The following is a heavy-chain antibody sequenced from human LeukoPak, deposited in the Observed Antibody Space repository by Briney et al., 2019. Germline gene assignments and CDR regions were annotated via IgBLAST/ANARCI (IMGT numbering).Heavy chain of an antibody. CDR1: GFTVSSNY. V-gene: IGHV3-53*01. CDR3: ARYSSNSNYFDY. CDR2: IYSGGST. D-gene: IGHD5-18*01. J-gene: IGHJ4*02. Sequence: GSLRLSCAASGFTVSSNYMSWVRQAPGKGLEWVSVIYSGGSTYYADSVKGRFTISRDNSKNTLYLQMNSLRAEDTAVYYCARYSSNSNYFDYWGQGTLVTVSS.